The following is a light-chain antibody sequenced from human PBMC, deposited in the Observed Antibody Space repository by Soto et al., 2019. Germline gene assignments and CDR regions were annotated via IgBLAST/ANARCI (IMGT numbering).Light chain of an antibody. CDR1: SSDVGGYNY. CDR3: SSYAGSNNLNVV. V-gene: IGLV2-8*01. J-gene: IGLJ2*01. Sequence: QSALTQPPSASGSPGQSVTISCTGTSSDVGGYNYVSWYQQHPGKAPKLMIYEVSKRPSGVPDRFSGSKSGNXASLXVSGLQAXXEADYYCSSYAGSNNLNVVFGXG. CDR2: EVS.